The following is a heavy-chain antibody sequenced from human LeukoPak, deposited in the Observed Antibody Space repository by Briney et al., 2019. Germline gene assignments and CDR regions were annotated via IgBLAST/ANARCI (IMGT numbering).Heavy chain of an antibody. CDR1: GFTFTTYW. V-gene: IGHV3-7*01. CDR2: IKQDGSEK. CDR3: ARGGSGYYLEGFDY. J-gene: IGHJ4*02. Sequence: GGSLRLSCAASGFTFTTYWMSWVRQAPGKGLEWMANIKQDGSEKYYVDSVKGRFTISRDNAKSSLYLQMNSLRAEDTAVYYCARGGSGYYLEGFDYWGQGTLVTVSS. D-gene: IGHD3-3*01.